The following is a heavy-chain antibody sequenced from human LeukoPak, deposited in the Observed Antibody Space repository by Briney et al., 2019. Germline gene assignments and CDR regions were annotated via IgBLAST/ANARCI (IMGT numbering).Heavy chain of an antibody. CDR2: ISGSGGST. V-gene: IGHV3-23*01. D-gene: IGHD1-1*01. CDR1: GFTFSSYS. J-gene: IGHJ4*02. Sequence: GGSLRLSCAASGFTFSSYSMNWVRQAPGKGLEWVSAISGSGGSTYYADSVKGRFTISRDNSKNTLYLQMNSLRAEDTAVYYCAKEPLSWNDAGPFDYWGQGTLVTVSS. CDR3: AKEPLSWNDAGPFDY.